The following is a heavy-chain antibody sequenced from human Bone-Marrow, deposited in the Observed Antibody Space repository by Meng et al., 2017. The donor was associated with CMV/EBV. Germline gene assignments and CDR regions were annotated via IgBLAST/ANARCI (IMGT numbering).Heavy chain of an antibody. CDR2: IGAYNGNT. CDR1: GYTFTSYG. Sequence: ASVKVSCKASGYTFTSYGISWVRQAPGQGLEWMGWIGAYNGNTNYAQKLQGRVTMTTDTSTSTAYMELRSLRSDDTAVYYRARAKWEGATPPTLGYWGQGTLVTVSS. J-gene: IGHJ4*02. CDR3: ARAKWEGATPPTLGY. V-gene: IGHV1-18*01. D-gene: IGHD1-26*01.